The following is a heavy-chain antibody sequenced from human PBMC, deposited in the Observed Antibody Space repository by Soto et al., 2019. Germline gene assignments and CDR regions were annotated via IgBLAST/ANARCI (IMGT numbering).Heavy chain of an antibody. V-gene: IGHV1-18*01. D-gene: IGHD1-1*01. CDR1: GYIFSNFG. CDR2: ISGYNGNT. Sequence: ASVKVSGKASGYIFSNFGLSWVRQAPGQGLEWMGWISGYNGNTNSAEKFQGRVTMTTDTSTSTAYMEVRSLTSDDTAVYYCAIDKGYGFCWSSSPGMDVWGQGPTVTVSS. CDR3: AIDKGYGFCWSSSPGMDV. J-gene: IGHJ6*02.